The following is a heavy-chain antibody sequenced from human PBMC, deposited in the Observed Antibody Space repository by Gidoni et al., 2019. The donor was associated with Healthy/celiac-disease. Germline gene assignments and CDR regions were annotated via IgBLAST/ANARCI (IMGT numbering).Heavy chain of an antibody. CDR2: INHSGST. D-gene: IGHD6-13*01. V-gene: IGHV4-34*01. CDR3: AREGLRSWSPGRGYYYYGMDV. Sequence: QVQLQQWGAGRLKPSETLSLTCAVYGGSFSGYYWSWIRQPPGKGLEWTGEINHSGSTNYNPSLKSRVTISVDTSKNQCSLKLSSVTAADTAVYYCAREGLRSWSPGRGYYYYGMDVWGQGTTVTVSS. CDR1: GGSFSGYY. J-gene: IGHJ6*02.